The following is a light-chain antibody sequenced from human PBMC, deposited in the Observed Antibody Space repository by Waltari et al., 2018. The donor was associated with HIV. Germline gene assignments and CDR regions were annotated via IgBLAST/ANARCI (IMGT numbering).Light chain of an antibody. CDR2: DVS. CDR1: STDVGGYNS. CDR3: CSYAGSYTLV. J-gene: IGLJ2*01. Sequence: QSALTQPRSVSGSPGQSVTISCTGTSTDVGGYNSVSWYQQHPGKAPKRMIYDVSTRPSGVPDRVSGSKSDNTASLTISGRQAEDEADYCCCSYAGSYTLVFGGGTKLTVL. V-gene: IGLV2-11*01.